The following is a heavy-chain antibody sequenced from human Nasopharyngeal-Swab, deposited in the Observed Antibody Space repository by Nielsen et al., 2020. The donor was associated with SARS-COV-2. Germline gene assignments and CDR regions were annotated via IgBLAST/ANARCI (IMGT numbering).Heavy chain of an antibody. CDR3: ARSRSYYDSSGFPVGY. CDR1: GFTFSDYY. CDR2: ISSSGSTI. D-gene: IGHD3-22*01. Sequence: GGSLRLSCAASGFTFSDYYMSWIRQAPGKGLEWVSYISSSGSTIYYADSVKGRFTISRDSAKNSLYLQMNSLRAEDTAVYYCARSRSYYDSSGFPVGYWGQGTLVTVSS. J-gene: IGHJ4*02. V-gene: IGHV3-11*01.